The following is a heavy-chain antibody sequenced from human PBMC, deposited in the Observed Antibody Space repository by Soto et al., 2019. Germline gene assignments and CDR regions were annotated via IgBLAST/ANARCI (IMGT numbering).Heavy chain of an antibody. CDR1: GGTFSSYA. D-gene: IGHD3-10*01. CDR2: IIPIFGTA. V-gene: IGHV1-69*13. CDR3: AREDGITMVRGVIYYYYYGMDV. Sequence: SVKVSCKASGGTFSSYAISWVRQAPGQGLEWMGGIIPIFGTANYAQKFQGRVTITADESTSAAYMELSSLRSEDTAVYYCAREDGITMVRGVIYYYYYGMDVWGQGTTVTVSS. J-gene: IGHJ6*02.